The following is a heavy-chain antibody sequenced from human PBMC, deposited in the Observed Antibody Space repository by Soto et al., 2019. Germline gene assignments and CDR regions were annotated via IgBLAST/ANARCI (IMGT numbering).Heavy chain of an antibody. CDR3: ARVGGIFGVVTFDY. V-gene: IGHV1-18*01. CDR1: GYTFTSYG. J-gene: IGHJ4*02. D-gene: IGHD3-3*01. Sequence: ASVKVSCKASGYTFTSYGISWVRQAPGQGLEWMGWISAYNGNTNYAQKLQGRVTMTTDTSTSTVYMELSSLRSEDTAVYYCARVGGIFGVVTFDYWGLGTLVTVSS. CDR2: ISAYNGNT.